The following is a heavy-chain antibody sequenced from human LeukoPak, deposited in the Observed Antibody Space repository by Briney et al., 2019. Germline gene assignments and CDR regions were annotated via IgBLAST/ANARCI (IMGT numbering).Heavy chain of an antibody. Sequence: GGSLRLSCAASGFTFSSYSMNWVRQAPGKGLEWVSSISSSSSYIYYADSVKGRFTISRDNAKNSLYLQMNSLRAEDTAVYYCASTPPAYDSSGYLYWGQGTLVTVSS. CDR2: ISSSSSYI. V-gene: IGHV3-21*01. CDR3: ASTPPAYDSSGYLY. J-gene: IGHJ4*02. D-gene: IGHD3-22*01. CDR1: GFTFSSYS.